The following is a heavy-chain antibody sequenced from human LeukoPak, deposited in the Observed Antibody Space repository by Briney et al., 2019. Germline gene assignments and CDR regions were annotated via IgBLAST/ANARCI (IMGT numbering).Heavy chain of an antibody. V-gene: IGHV3-21*01. CDR3: ARELGLAAAPCDY. Sequence: SGGSLRLSCAASGFTSSSYSMNWVRQAPGKGLEWVSSISSSSSYIYYADSVKGRFTISRDNAKNSLYLQMNSLRAEDTAVYYCARELGLAAAPCDYWGQGTLVTVSS. J-gene: IGHJ4*02. D-gene: IGHD6-13*01. CDR1: GFTSSSYS. CDR2: ISSSSSYI.